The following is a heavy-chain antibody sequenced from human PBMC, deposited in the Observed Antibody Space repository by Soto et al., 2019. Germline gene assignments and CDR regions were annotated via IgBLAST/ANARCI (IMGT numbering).Heavy chain of an antibody. CDR1: GGTFSSYA. D-gene: IGHD3-9*01. CDR3: ARDGSAYYNILTGYHL. CDR2: IIPIFGTA. J-gene: IGHJ4*02. V-gene: IGHV1-69*13. Sequence: SVKVSCKASGGTFSSYAISWVRQAPGQGLEWMGGIIPIFGTANYAQKFQGRVTITADESTSTAYMELSSLRSEDTAVYYCARDGSAYYNILTGYHLWGQGTLVTVSS.